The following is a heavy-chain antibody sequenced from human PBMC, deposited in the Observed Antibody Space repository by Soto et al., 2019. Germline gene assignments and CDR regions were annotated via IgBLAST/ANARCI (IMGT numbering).Heavy chain of an antibody. V-gene: IGHV3-33*01. CDR1: GFTFSSYG. J-gene: IGHJ4*02. Sequence: QVQLVESGGGVVQPGRSLRLSCAASGFTFSSYGMHWVRQAPGKGLEWVAVIWYDGSNKYYADSVKGRFTISRDNSKNALYLQMNGLRAEDTAVYYCARGELRGFDYWGQGTLVTVSS. CDR3: ARGELRGFDY. D-gene: IGHD1-26*01. CDR2: IWYDGSNK.